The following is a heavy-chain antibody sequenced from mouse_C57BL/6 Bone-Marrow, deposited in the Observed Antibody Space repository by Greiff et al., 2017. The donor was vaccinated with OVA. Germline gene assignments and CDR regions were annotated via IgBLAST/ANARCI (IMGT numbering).Heavy chain of an antibody. V-gene: IGHV1-82*01. CDR1: GYAFSSSW. CDR2: IYPGDGDT. CDR3: AREGDGYFDV. J-gene: IGHJ1*03. Sequence: QVQLKQSGPELLKPGASVKISCKASGYAFSSSWMNWVKQRPGKGLEWIGRIYPGDGDTNYNGKFKGKATLTADKSSSTAYMQLSSLTSEDSAVYFCAREGDGYFDVWGTGTTVTVSS.